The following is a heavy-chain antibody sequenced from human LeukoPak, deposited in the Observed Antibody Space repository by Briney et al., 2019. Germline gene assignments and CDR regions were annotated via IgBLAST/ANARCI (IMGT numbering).Heavy chain of an antibody. V-gene: IGHV3-7*03. D-gene: IGHD2-21*02. CDR3: AKDLDIVVVTATSDAFDI. CDR1: GFAFSNYW. CDR2: IKQDGSET. J-gene: IGHJ3*02. Sequence: GGSLRLSCAASGFAFSNYWMNWVRQAPGKGLEWVANIKQDGSETYYVDSVKGRFTISRDNSKNTLYLQMNSLRAEDTAVYYCAKDLDIVVVTATSDAFDIWGQGTMVTVSS.